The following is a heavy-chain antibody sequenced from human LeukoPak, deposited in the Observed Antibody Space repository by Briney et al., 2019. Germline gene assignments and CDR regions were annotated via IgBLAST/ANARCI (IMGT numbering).Heavy chain of an antibody. Sequence: SETLSLTCTVSGGSISSSTYYWAWIRQPPGKGLEWIGYIYYSGSSYYNPSLKSRVTISIDSSQNHFSLKLSSVTAADTATYYCATPGRIAVAGQFDYWGQGTLVAVSS. CDR2: IYYSGSS. V-gene: IGHV4-39*02. J-gene: IGHJ4*02. CDR3: ATPGRIAVAGQFDY. CDR1: GGSISSSTYY. D-gene: IGHD6-19*01.